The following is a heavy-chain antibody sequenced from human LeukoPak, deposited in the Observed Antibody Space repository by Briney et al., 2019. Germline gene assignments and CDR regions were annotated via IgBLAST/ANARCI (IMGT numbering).Heavy chain of an antibody. V-gene: IGHV4-39*01. D-gene: IGHD5-24*01. CDR3: ARHPVIWPQYPS. Sequence: PSETLSLTCTVSGGSISSSNYYWGWIRQPPGKGLEWIGSIYYSGSTYYNPSLKSRVTISVYTSKNQFSLKLSSVTAADTAVYYCARHPVIWPQYPSWGQGTLVTVSS. CDR2: IYYSGST. CDR1: GGSISSSNYY. J-gene: IGHJ5*02.